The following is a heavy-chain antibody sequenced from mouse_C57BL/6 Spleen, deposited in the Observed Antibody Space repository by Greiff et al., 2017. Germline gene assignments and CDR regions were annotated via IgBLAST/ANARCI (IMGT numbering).Heavy chain of an antibody. J-gene: IGHJ1*03. CDR1: GFTFSDYG. CDR3: ARFGYYGSSRYWYFDV. D-gene: IGHD1-1*01. V-gene: IGHV5-17*01. CDR2: ISSGSSTI. Sequence: EVMLVESGGGLVKPGGSLKLSCAASGFTFSDYGMHWVRQAPEKGLEWVAYISSGSSTIYYADTVKGRFTISRDNAKNTLFLQMTSLRSEDTAMYYCARFGYYGSSRYWYFDVWGTGTTVTVSS.